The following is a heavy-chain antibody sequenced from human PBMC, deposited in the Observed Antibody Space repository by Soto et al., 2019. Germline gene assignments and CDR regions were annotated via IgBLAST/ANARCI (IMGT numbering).Heavy chain of an antibody. CDR3: AREPTLAAAGTGSYFDY. V-gene: IGHV4-39*07. CDR1: GGSISSSDYY. CDR2: IYYSGST. J-gene: IGHJ4*02. D-gene: IGHD6-13*01. Sequence: PSETLSLTCTVSGGSISSSDYYWGWIRQPPGKGLEWIGTIYYSGSTNYNPSLKSRVTISVDTSKNQFSLKLSSVTAADTAVYYCAREPTLAAAGTGSYFDYWGQGTLVTVSS.